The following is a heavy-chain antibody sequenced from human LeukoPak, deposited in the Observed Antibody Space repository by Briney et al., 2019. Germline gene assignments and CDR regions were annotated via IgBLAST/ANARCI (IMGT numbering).Heavy chain of an antibody. V-gene: IGHV3-30*01. D-gene: IGHD3-22*01. CDR2: ISYDGSNK. CDR1: GFTFSSYA. CDR3: ARDHVHDSSGYLYYYYMDV. Sequence: GRSLRLSCAASGFTFSSYAMHWVRQAPGKGLEWVAVISYDGSNKYYADSVKGRFTISRDNSKNTLYLQMNSLRAEDTAVYYCARDHVHDSSGYLYYYYMDVWGKGTTVTVSS. J-gene: IGHJ6*03.